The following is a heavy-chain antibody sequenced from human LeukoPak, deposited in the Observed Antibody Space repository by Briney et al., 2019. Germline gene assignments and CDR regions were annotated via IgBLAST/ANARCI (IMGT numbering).Heavy chain of an antibody. Sequence: GASVKVSCKASGYTFTGYYMHWVRQAPGQGLEWMGRINPNSGGTNYAQKFQGRVTMTRDTSISTAYMELSRLRSDDTAVYYCARDFPTSIAAVGTDYWGQGTLVTVSS. D-gene: IGHD6-13*01. V-gene: IGHV1-2*06. CDR1: GYTFTGYY. CDR3: ARDFPTSIAAVGTDY. J-gene: IGHJ4*02. CDR2: INPNSGGT.